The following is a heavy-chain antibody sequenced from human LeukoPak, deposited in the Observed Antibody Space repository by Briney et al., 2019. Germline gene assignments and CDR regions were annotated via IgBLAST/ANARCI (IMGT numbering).Heavy chain of an antibody. Sequence: PEGSLRLSCAASGFTFSAYYMSWIRQAPGKGLEWVSYISSSVTTIYYADSVKGRFTISRDNAKNSLYLQMNGLGADDTAVYYCASGFDPNDRGYFDYWGQGTLVTVSS. CDR2: ISSSVTTI. CDR1: GFTFSAYY. CDR3: ASGFDPNDRGYFDY. V-gene: IGHV3-11*01. D-gene: IGHD3-10*02. J-gene: IGHJ4*02.